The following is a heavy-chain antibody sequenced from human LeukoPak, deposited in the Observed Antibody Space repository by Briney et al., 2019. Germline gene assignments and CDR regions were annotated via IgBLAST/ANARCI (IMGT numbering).Heavy chain of an antibody. D-gene: IGHD2-15*01. J-gene: IGHJ3*02. CDR2: ITSSSSYI. CDR3: ARDLRGLHDAFDI. Sequence: GGSLRLSCAASGFTFSSYNMNWVRQAPGKGLEWVSSITSSSSYIYYADSVKGRFTISRDNAKNSLYLQMNSLRAEDTAVYYCARDLRGLHDAFDIWGQGIMVTVSS. V-gene: IGHV3-21*01. CDR1: GFTFSSYN.